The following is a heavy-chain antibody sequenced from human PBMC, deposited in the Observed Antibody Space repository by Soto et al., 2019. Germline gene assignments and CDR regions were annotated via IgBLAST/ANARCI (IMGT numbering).Heavy chain of an antibody. J-gene: IGHJ4*02. CDR3: AAGTLGAVWTPLDD. Sequence: PSETLSLTCDVSGGSFSDNYWTWIRQVPGKGLEWIGYVYYSGSTNYNPPLKSRVTISVDASKQQFSLKLTSVTAADTALYYCAAGTLGAVWTPLDDWGQGILVTVSS. CDR1: GGSFSDNY. V-gene: IGHV4-59*12. D-gene: IGHD3-16*01. CDR2: VYYSGST.